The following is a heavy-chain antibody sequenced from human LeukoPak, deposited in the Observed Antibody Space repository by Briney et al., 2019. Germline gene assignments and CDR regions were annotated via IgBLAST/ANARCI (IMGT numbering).Heavy chain of an antibody. J-gene: IGHJ3*02. CDR1: NGSFSNHF. D-gene: IGHD6-19*01. V-gene: IGHV4-59*11. CDR3: ASGVAVDPDTFDI. Sequence: SETLSLTCTVSNGSFSNHFWSWIRQPPGKGLEWIGYISYSGSAHYDPSLKSRVTISVDTSKNQFSLKLSSVTAADTAVYYCASGVAVDPDTFDIWGLGTLVIVSS. CDR2: ISYSGSA.